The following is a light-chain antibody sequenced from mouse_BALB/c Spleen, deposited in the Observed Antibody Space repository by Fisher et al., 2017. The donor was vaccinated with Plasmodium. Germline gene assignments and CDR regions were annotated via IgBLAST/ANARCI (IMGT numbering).Light chain of an antibody. J-gene: IGKJ1*01. CDR1: QSLLYSKNQKNY. Sequence: DIVLTQSTSSLAVSVGEKVTMSCKSSQSLLYSKNQKNYLAWFQQKPGQSPKLLIYWASTRESGVPDRFTGSGSWTDFTLTITSVKTEDLAVYYCQQYYTYRTFGGGTQLEIK. V-gene: IGKV8-30*01. CDR3: QQYYTYRT. CDR2: WAS.